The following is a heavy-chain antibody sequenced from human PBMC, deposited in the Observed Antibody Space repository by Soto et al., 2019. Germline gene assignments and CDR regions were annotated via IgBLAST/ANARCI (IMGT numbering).Heavy chain of an antibody. V-gene: IGHV4-39*01. CDR1: GGSISSSSYY. J-gene: IGHJ1*01. Sequence: QLQLQESSPGLVKPSETLYLTCTVSGGSISSSSYYWGWIRQPPGKGLEWIGSIYYSGSTYYNPSLKSRVTISVDTSKNQFSLKLSSVTAADTAVYYCARHFRYYDSSGYYIEYFQHWGQGTLVTVSS. CDR2: IYYSGST. D-gene: IGHD3-22*01. CDR3: ARHFRYYDSSGYYIEYFQH.